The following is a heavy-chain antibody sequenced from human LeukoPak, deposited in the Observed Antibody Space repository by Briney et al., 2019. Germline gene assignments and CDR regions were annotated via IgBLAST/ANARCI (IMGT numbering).Heavy chain of an antibody. V-gene: IGHV3-23*01. CDR2: ISGSGGST. CDR3: AKAEGAAAGILPY. CDR1: GYTFSSYS. J-gene: IGHJ4*02. D-gene: IGHD6-13*01. Sequence: HGGSLRLSCAASGYTFSSYSMSWVRQAPGKGREWVSAISGSGGSTYSADSVKGRFTISSDNSKNTLYLQMHSLRAEDTAVYYCAKAEGAAAGILPYWGQGTLVTVSS.